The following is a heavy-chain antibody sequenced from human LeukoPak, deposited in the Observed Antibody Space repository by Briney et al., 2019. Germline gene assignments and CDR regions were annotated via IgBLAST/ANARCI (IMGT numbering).Heavy chain of an antibody. V-gene: IGHV3-74*01. Sequence: GGSLRLSCAASGFTFSTYWTHWVRQAPGKGLVWVSHIKTDGSSTTYADSVKGRFTISRDNAKNTLYLQMNSLRAEDTAVYYCARDRGYTLDYWGQGTLVTVSS. J-gene: IGHJ4*02. CDR2: IKTDGSST. CDR1: GFTFSTYW. CDR3: ARDRGYTLDY. D-gene: IGHD5-12*01.